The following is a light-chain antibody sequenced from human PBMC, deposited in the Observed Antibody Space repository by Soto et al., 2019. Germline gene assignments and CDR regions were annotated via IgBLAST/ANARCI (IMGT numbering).Light chain of an antibody. V-gene: IGKV1-27*01. Sequence: DIQMTQSPSSLSASVGDRVTITCRASQSISSYLNWYRQKPGKVPKLLIYAASTLQSGVPSRFSGSGSGTDFTLTISSLQPEDVATYFCQKCSSAPFTFGQGTRLEIK. CDR1: QSISSY. CDR2: AAS. CDR3: QKCSSAPFT. J-gene: IGKJ5*01.